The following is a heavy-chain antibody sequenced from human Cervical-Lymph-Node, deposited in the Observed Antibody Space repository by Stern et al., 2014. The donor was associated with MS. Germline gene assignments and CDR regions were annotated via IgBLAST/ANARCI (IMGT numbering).Heavy chain of an antibody. Sequence: QVQLQESGPGLVKPSETLSLTCAVSGGSISGRYWGWIRQPPGKGLEWIGLISPSGTTKYTPPPKDRFPLSLAPPKTQFSLKVPSVTAADTAVYYCARLSTAVDFWGQGTLVTVSS. CDR1: GGSISGRY. CDR2: ISPSGTT. CDR3: ARLSTAVDF. V-gene: IGHV4-59*08. J-gene: IGHJ4*02.